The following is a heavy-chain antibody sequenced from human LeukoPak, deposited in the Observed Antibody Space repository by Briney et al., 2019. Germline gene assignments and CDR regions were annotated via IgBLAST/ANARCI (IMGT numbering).Heavy chain of an antibody. CDR3: ARGDHYYDYVWGSYRSFAFDY. J-gene: IGHJ4*02. Sequence: GASVKVSCKASGYTFTGYYMHWVRQAPGQGLEWMGWINPNSGGTNYAQKFQGRVTMTRDTSISTAYMELSRLRSDDTAVYYCARGDHYYDYVWGSYRSFAFDYWGQGTLVTVSS. D-gene: IGHD3-16*02. CDR1: GYTFTGYY. CDR2: INPNSGGT. V-gene: IGHV1-2*02.